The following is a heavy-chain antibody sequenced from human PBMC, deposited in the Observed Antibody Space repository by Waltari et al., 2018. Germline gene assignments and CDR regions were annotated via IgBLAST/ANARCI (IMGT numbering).Heavy chain of an antibody. V-gene: IGHV4-61*09. CDR1: GGSISSGSYY. CDR3: ARGSAMVQGVSDY. D-gene: IGHD3-10*01. CDR2: IYTSGST. J-gene: IGHJ4*02. Sequence: QVQLQESGPGLVKPSQTLSLTCTVSGGSISSGSYYWRWIRQPAGKGLEWIGYIYTSGSTNYNPSLKSRVTISVDTSKNQFSLKLSSVTAADTAVYYCARGSAMVQGVSDYWGQGTLVTVSS.